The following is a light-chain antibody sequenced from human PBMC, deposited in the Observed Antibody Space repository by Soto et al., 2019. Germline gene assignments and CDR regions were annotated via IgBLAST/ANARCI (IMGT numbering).Light chain of an antibody. CDR2: EVT. V-gene: IGLV2-14*01. CDR1: XXDVGDYNY. J-gene: IGLJ3*02. Sequence: QSALTQPASVSGSPGQSITISCXXXXXDVGDYNYVSWYQQHPGKAPKLMIYEVTNRPSGVSNRFSGSKSGNTASLTISGLQAEDEAHYYCSSYSSSTLVFGGGTKLTVL. CDR3: SSYSSSTLV.